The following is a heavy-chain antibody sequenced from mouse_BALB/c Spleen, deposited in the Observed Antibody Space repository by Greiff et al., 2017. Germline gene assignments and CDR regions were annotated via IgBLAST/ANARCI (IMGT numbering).Heavy chain of an antibody. V-gene: IGHV2-9*02. CDR1: GFSLTSYG. D-gene: IGHD2-2*01. Sequence: VTLVESGPGLVAPSQSLSITCTVSGFSLTSYGVHWVRQPPGKGLEWLGVIWAGGSTNYNSALMSRLSISKDNSKSQVFLKMNSLQTDDTAMYYCSRGVLPYGYDFAYWGQGTLVTVSA. J-gene: IGHJ3*01. CDR2: IWAGGST. CDR3: SRGVLPYGYDFAY.